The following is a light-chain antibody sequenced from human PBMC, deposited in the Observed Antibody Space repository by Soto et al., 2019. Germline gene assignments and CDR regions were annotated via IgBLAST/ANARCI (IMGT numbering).Light chain of an antibody. J-gene: IGKJ4*01. CDR3: QQVEISHTT. Sequence: EILLTQSPSFLSSSVGDRVTVTCRASQGIGNNLASYQQKPGNAPKLLIYAASTLQSGIPSRFSGSGSGTELTLTISSMQPEDFAAYYCQQVEISHTTFGRGTKVEIK. V-gene: IGKV1-9*01. CDR2: AAS. CDR1: QGIGNN.